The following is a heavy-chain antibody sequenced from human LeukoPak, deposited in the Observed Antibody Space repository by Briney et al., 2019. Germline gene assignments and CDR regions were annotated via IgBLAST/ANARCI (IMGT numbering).Heavy chain of an antibody. D-gene: IGHD2-2*01. Sequence: SVKVSCKASGGTFSSYAISWVRQAPGQGLEWMGRIIPILGIANYAQKFQGRVTITADKSTSTAYMELSSLRSEGTAVYYCARDTKDIVVVPAALGYWGQGTLVTVSS. J-gene: IGHJ4*02. CDR1: GGTFSSYA. CDR2: IIPILGIA. CDR3: ARDTKDIVVVPAALGY. V-gene: IGHV1-69*04.